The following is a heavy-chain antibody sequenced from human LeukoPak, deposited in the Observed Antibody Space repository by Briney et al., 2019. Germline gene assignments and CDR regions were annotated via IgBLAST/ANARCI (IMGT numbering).Heavy chain of an antibody. V-gene: IGHV5-51*01. J-gene: IGHJ3*02. CDR3: ARHREDTAMVGFDAFDI. CDR1: GSSFTSYW. CDR2: IYPGDSVT. D-gene: IGHD5-18*01. Sequence: GASLKISCKGSGSSFTSYWIGWGRQMPGKGLEWMGIIYPGDSVTRYSPSFQGQVTISADKSISTAYLQWSSLKASDTAMYYCARHREDTAMVGFDAFDIWGQGTMVTVSS.